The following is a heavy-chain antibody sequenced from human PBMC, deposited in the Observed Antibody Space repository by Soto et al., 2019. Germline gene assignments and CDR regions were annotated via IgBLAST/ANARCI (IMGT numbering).Heavy chain of an antibody. V-gene: IGHV1-69*13. CDR1: GGTYSSYA. CDR2: IIPIFGTA. Sequence: ASVKVSCKASGGTYSSYAISWVRQAPGQGLEWMGGIIPIFGTANYAQKFQGRVTITADESTSTAYMELSSLRSEDTAVYYCARTLTQWELLACGYWGQGTLVTVSS. J-gene: IGHJ4*02. CDR3: ARTLTQWELLACGY. D-gene: IGHD1-26*01.